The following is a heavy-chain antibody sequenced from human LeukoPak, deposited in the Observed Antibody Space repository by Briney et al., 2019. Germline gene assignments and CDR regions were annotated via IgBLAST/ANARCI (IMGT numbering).Heavy chain of an antibody. CDR1: GFTFSSYW. Sequence: GGSLRLSCAASGFTFSSYWMSWVRQAPGKGLEWVANIKQDGSEKYYVDSVKGRFNISRDNAKNSLYLQMNSLRAEDTAVYYCARDSTGYGYEEWSWGQGTLVTVSS. CDR2: IKQDGSEK. CDR3: ARDSTGYGYEEWS. D-gene: IGHD5-18*01. V-gene: IGHV3-7*01. J-gene: IGHJ4*02.